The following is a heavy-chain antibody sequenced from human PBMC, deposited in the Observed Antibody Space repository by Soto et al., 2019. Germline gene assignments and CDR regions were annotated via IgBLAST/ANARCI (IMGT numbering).Heavy chain of an antibody. V-gene: IGHV4-59*08. D-gene: IGHD6-6*01. CDR2: IYYSGST. CDR1: GGSISSYY. J-gene: IGHJ4*02. CDR3: ARRYSSCFDY. Sequence: QVQLQESGPGLVKPSETLSLTCTVSGGSISSYYWSWIRQPPGKGLEWIGYIYYSGSTNYNPSLKIRVTLSVDTSKNQFSLKLSSVTAADTAVYYCARRYSSCFDYWGQGTLVTVSS.